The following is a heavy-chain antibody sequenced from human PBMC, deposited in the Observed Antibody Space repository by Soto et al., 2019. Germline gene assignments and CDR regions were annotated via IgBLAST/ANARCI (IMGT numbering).Heavy chain of an antibody. D-gene: IGHD3-22*01. J-gene: IGHJ4*02. Sequence: QVQLVQSGAEVKKPGASVKVACKASGYTFTTYGVSWVRQAPGQGLEWMGWVSTYTDSTSYAQKFQGRVTMTTDTSTSTAYRELWSLRYDDTAVYYCARDRDSSGSLSGYWGQGTLVTVSS. CDR2: VSTYTDST. CDR1: GYTFTTYG. V-gene: IGHV1-18*01. CDR3: ARDRDSSGSLSGY.